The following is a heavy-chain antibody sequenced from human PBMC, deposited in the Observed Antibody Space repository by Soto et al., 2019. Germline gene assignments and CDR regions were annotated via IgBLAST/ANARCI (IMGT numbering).Heavy chain of an antibody. Sequence: QVQLVQSGPEVTMPGASVKVSCKTSGYTFTAYGLAWLRQAPGQRPEWLGWVGTVNANTNYAEKFQGRVTMTSDRSTTTTDMELRSLRSDDTAVYYCARELNTDPTAYYSFAYWGQGTLVTVSS. V-gene: IGHV1-18*01. CDR3: ARELNTDPTAYYSFAY. CDR1: GYTFTAYG. CDR2: VGTVNANT. J-gene: IGHJ4*02. D-gene: IGHD3-9*01.